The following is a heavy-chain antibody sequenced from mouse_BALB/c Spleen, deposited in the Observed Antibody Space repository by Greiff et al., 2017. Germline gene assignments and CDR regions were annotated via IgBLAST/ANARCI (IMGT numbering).Heavy chain of an antibody. CDR2: IWAGGST. CDR3: ARERRYDAMDY. J-gene: IGHJ4*01. V-gene: IGHV2-9*02. Sequence: VQVVESGPGLVAPSQSLSITCTVSGFSLTSYGVHWVRQPPGKGLEWLGVIWAGGSTNYNSALMSSLSISQDNSKGQVFLKMNSQQTDDTAMYYCARERRYDAMDYGGQGTSVTVSS. CDR1: GFSLTSYG.